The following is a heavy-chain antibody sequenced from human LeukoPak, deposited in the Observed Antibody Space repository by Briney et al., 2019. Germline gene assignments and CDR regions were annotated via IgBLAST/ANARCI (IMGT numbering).Heavy chain of an antibody. D-gene: IGHD3-10*01. J-gene: IGHJ4*02. Sequence: GGSLRLSCAASGFTFRTYGMHWVRQAPGKGLEWVAVVRYDGGNKHYADSVKGRFTISRDNSKNTLYLQMNSLRDEDTAVCYCAQGSHYYGSGSHRRGHYFDYWGQGTLVTVSS. CDR2: VRYDGGNK. CDR3: AQGSHYYGSGSHRRGHYFDY. CDR1: GFTFRTYG. V-gene: IGHV3-30*02.